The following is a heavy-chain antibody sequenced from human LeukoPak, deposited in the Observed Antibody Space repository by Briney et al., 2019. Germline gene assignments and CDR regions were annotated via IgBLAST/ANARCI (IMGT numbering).Heavy chain of an antibody. CDR2: IRSKAYGGTT. D-gene: IGHD3-22*01. CDR1: GFTFSSFA. CDR3: TRDWNSSGYYPLYFDY. J-gene: IGHJ4*02. V-gene: IGHV3-49*04. Sequence: GGSLRLSCAASGFTFSSFAMSWVRQAPGKGLEWVGFIRSKAYGGTTEYAASVKGRFTISRDDSKSIAYLQMNSLKTEDTAVYYCTRDWNSSGYYPLYFDYWGQGTLVTVSS.